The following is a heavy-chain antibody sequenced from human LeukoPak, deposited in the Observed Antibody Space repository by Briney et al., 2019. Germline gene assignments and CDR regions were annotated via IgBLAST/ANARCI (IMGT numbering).Heavy chain of an antibody. CDR1: GFTFSSYS. D-gene: IGHD4-17*01. J-gene: IGHJ4*02. CDR3: ATDPSYGDYAPPLDY. CDR2: ISSSSTI. Sequence: GGSLRLSCAASGFTFSSYSMNWVRQAPGKGLEWVSYISSSSTIYYADSVKGRFTISRDNAKNSLYLQMNSLRAEDTAVYYCATDPSYGDYAPPLDYWGQGTLVTVSS. V-gene: IGHV3-48*01.